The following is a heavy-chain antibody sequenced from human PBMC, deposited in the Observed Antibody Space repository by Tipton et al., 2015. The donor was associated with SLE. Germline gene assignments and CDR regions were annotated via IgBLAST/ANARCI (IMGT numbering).Heavy chain of an antibody. CDR1: GGSFSGYY. CDR3: ARGVDIATDYFDY. V-gene: IGHV4-34*01. Sequence: TLSLTCAVYGGSFSGYYWSWIRQPPGKGLEWIGEINHSGSTNYNPSLKSRVTMSLDTSKNQFSLKLSSVTATDTAVYYCARGVDIATDYFDYWGQGTLVTVSS. D-gene: IGHD2-15*01. CDR2: INHSGST. J-gene: IGHJ4*02.